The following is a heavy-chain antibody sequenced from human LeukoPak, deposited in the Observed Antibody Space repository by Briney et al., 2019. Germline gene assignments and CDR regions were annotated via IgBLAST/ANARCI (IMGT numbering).Heavy chain of an antibody. CDR3: AKEGMTTVTYFDY. CDR2: ISYDGSNK. CDR1: GFTFSSYG. Sequence: PGRSLRLSCAASGFTFSSYGMHWVRQAPGKGLEWVAVISYDGSNKYYADSVKGRFTISRDNSKNTLYLQMNSLRAEDTAVYYCAKEGMTTVTYFDYWGQGTLVTVSS. V-gene: IGHV3-30*18. J-gene: IGHJ4*02. D-gene: IGHD4-17*01.